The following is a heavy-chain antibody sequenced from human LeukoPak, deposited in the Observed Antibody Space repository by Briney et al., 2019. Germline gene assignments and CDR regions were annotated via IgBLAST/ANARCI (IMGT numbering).Heavy chain of an antibody. V-gene: IGHV4-34*01. CDR3: ARGRYIVLMVYAKGGSFDY. CDR1: GGSFSGYY. CDR2: INHSGST. J-gene: IGHJ4*02. D-gene: IGHD2-8*01. Sequence: PSETLSLTCAVYGGSFSGYYWSWIRQPPGKGLEWSGEINHSGSTNYNPSLKSRVTISVDTSKNQFSLKLSSVTAADTAVYYCARGRYIVLMVYAKGGSFDYWGQGTLVTVSS.